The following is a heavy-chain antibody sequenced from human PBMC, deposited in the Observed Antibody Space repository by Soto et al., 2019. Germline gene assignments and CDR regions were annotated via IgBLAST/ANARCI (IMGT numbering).Heavy chain of an antibody. CDR3: ARESYYYDSSGYYSDAFDI. D-gene: IGHD3-22*01. CDR2: ISHDGSNK. J-gene: IGHJ3*02. CDR1: GFTFSSYA. V-gene: IGHV3-30-3*01. Sequence: GGSLRLSCAASGFTFSSYAMHWVRQAPGKGLEWVAVISHDGSNKYYADSVKGRFTISRDNSKNTLYLQMNSLRAEDTAVYYCARESYYYDSSGYYSDAFDIWGQGTMVTVSS.